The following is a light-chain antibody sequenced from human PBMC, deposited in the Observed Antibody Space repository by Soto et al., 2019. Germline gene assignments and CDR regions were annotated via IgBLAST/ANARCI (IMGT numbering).Light chain of an antibody. CDR1: QSVSSN. J-gene: IGKJ4*01. CDR2: GAS. Sequence: EIVMTQSPATLSVSPGERATLSCRASQSVSSNLVWYQQKPGQAPRLLIYGASTRATGIPARFSGSGSGTEFTLTISSLQSEDFAVYYCQQYNNWLSTFGGGTKVEIK. V-gene: IGKV3-15*01. CDR3: QQYNNWLST.